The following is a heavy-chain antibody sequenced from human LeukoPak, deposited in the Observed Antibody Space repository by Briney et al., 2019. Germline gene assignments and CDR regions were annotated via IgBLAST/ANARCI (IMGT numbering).Heavy chain of an antibody. CDR1: GFTFSTYG. CDR2: IWYDGSNK. CDR3: TKSGSAWAFFQE. D-gene: IGHD6-19*01. Sequence: GGSLRLSCAASGFTFSTYGMHWVRQAPGKGLEWVAVIWYDGSNKFYRDSVRGRFTISRDISKNTLYLQMNSLTVEDTAVYYCTKSGSAWAFFQEWGQGTLVTVSS. V-gene: IGHV3-33*06. J-gene: IGHJ1*01.